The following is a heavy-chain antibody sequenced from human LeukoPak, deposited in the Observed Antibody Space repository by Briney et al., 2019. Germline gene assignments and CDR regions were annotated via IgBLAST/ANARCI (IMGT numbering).Heavy chain of an antibody. V-gene: IGHV3-23*01. CDR1: GFTFTTYT. Sequence: PGGSLRLSCAASGFTFTTYTMNWVRQAPGKGLEWVSTISGSGGSTYYADSVKGRFTISRGNSKNTLYLQMNSLRAEDTAVYYCAKTAMVAYYFDYWGQGTLVTVSS. CDR3: AKTAMVAYYFDY. CDR2: ISGSGGST. J-gene: IGHJ4*02. D-gene: IGHD5-18*01.